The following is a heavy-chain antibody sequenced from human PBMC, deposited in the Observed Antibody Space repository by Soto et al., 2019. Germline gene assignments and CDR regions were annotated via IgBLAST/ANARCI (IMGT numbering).Heavy chain of an antibody. V-gene: IGHV1-69*01. D-gene: IGHD2-2*03. CDR2: IMPSLGAP. CDR3: ARGVDIHSSYDF. J-gene: IGHJ4*02. Sequence: QAHLVQSGAEVKKPGSSVKVSCKASGDTFRRYAVSWVRQAPGQGLEWVGGIMPSLGAPNYAQNLQGRVTITADESTSSVYMEMSSLRSEDTAVYYCARGVDIHSSYDFWGQGILVTVSS. CDR1: GDTFRRYA.